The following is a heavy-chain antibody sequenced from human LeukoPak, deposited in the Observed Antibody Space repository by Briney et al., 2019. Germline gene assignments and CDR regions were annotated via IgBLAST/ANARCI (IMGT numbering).Heavy chain of an antibody. CDR1: GFTFSTYA. CDR3: ARDRLAVAGTTGGY. CDR2: ISGSGGNT. D-gene: IGHD6-19*01. J-gene: IGHJ4*02. Sequence: GGSLRLSCAASGFTFSTYAMSWVRQAPGKGLDWVSAISGSGGNTYYADSVRGRFTISRDNSKNTLYLRMNSLRAEDTAIYYCARDRLAVAGTTGGYWGQGTLVTVSS. V-gene: IGHV3-23*01.